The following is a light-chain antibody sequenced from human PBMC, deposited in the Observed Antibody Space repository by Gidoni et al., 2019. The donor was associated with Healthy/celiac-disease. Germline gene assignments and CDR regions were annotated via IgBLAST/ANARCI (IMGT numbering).Light chain of an antibody. Sequence: QSVLTQPPSVSGAPGQRVPISCTGSSSNIGAGYDVHWYQQLPGTAPKLLIYGNSNRPSGVPDRFSGSKSGTSASLAITGLQAEDEADYYCQSYDSGYVFGTGTKVTVL. J-gene: IGLJ1*01. CDR3: QSYDSGYV. V-gene: IGLV1-40*01. CDR2: GNS. CDR1: SSNIGAGYD.